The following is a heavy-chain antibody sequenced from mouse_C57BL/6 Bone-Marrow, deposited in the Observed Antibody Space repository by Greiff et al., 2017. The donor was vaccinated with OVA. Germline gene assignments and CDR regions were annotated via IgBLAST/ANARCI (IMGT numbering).Heavy chain of an antibody. CDR1: GFTFSDYY. CDR3: ARRTAKAFAMDY. J-gene: IGHJ4*01. V-gene: IGHV5-12*01. Sequence: EVKLMESGGGLVQPGGSLKLSCAASGFTFSDYYMYWVRQTPEKRLEWVAYISNGGGSTYYPDTVKGRFIISRDNPKNTLYLQMGRLKSEDTAMYYCARRTAKAFAMDYWGQGTSVTVSS. D-gene: IGHD3-3*01. CDR2: ISNGGGST.